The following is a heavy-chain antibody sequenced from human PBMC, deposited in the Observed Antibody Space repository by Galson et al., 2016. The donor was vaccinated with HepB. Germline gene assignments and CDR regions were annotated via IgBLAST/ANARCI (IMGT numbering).Heavy chain of an antibody. CDR2: IYYSGST. J-gene: IGHJ3*01. Sequence: ETLSLTCTVSGGSISSYYWSWIRQPPGKGLEWIGYIYYSGSTNYNPSLKSRVTISVDTSKNQFSLKLSSVTAADTGVYFCAREPSRYGSPDDAFDVWGQGTLVTVSS. V-gene: IGHV4-59*01. D-gene: IGHD3-9*01. CDR1: GGSISSYY. CDR3: AREPSRYGSPDDAFDV.